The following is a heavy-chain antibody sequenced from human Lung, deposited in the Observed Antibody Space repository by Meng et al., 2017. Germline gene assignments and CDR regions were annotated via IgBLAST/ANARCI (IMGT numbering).Heavy chain of an antibody. CDR1: GFTLSSYS. CDR2: ISSSSA. Sequence: EVQLVESGGGLVKPGGSLRLSCAASGFTLSSYSMNWVRQAPGKGREWVSSISSSSAYADSVKGRFTISRDNAKNSLYLQMNSLRAEDTAVYYCARGRVVVAATPSDYWGQGTLVPSPQ. CDR3: ARGRVVVAATPSDY. V-gene: IGHV3-21*01. J-gene: IGHJ4*02. D-gene: IGHD2-15*01.